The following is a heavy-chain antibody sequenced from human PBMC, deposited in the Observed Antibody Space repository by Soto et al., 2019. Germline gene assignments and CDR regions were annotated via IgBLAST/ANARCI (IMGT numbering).Heavy chain of an antibody. Sequence: GGSLRLSCAASGFTFSDYYMSWIRQAPGKGLEWVSYISSSGSTIYYADSVKGRFTISRDNAKNSLYLQMNSLRAEDTAVYYCSSSWYSEYFQHWGQGTLVTVSS. CDR2: ISSSGSTI. J-gene: IGHJ1*01. D-gene: IGHD6-13*01. V-gene: IGHV3-11*01. CDR3: SSSWYSEYFQH. CDR1: GFTFSDYY.